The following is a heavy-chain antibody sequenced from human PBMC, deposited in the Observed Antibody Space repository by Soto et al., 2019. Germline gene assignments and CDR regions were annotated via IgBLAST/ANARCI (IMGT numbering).Heavy chain of an antibody. J-gene: IGHJ4*02. Sequence: SETLSLTCTVSGGSISSGGYYWSWIRQPPGKGLEWIGYIYYSGSTYYNPSLKSRVTISVDTSKNQFSLKLSSVTAADTAVYYCASGDLRDFDYWGQGTLVTGSS. CDR2: IYYSGST. CDR3: ASGDLRDFDY. V-gene: IGHV4-30-4*01. D-gene: IGHD2-21*01. CDR1: GGSISSGGYY.